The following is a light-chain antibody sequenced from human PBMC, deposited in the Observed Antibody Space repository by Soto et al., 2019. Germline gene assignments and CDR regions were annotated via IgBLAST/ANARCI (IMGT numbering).Light chain of an antibody. V-gene: IGKV1-9*01. CDR2: AAS. CDR3: QQLNSYPS. CDR1: QGISSY. J-gene: IGKJ4*01. Sequence: IQLTQSPSSLSASVGDRVTITCRASQGISSYLAWYQQKPGKAPKLLIYAASTLQSGVPSRFSGSGSGTDFTLTISSLQHEYFATYYCQQLNSYPSFGGGTKVEIK.